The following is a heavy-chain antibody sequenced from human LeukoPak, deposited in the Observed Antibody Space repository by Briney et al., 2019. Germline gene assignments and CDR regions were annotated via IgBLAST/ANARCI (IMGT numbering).Heavy chain of an antibody. CDR3: ARGYGGKRRKWFDP. Sequence: PSETLSLTCAVYGGSFSGYYWGWIRQPPGKGLGWIGEINHSGSTNYNPSLKSRVTISVDTSKNQFSLKLSSVTAADTAVYYCARGYGGKRRKWFDPWGQGTLVTVSS. CDR1: GGSFSGYY. D-gene: IGHD4-23*01. CDR2: INHSGST. J-gene: IGHJ5*02. V-gene: IGHV4-34*01.